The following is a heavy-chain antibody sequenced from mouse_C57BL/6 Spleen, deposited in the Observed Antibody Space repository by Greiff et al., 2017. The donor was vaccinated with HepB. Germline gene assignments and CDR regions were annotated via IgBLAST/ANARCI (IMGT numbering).Heavy chain of an antibody. V-gene: IGHV1-81*01. Sequence: QVQLQQSGAELARPGASVKLSCKASGYTFTSYGISWVKQRTGQGLEWIGEIYPRSGNTYYNEKFKGKATLTADKSSSTAYMELRSLTSEDSAVYFCARVEAFITTVVATIFDVWGTGTTVTVSS. CDR1: GYTFTSYG. D-gene: IGHD1-1*01. CDR2: IYPRSGNT. J-gene: IGHJ1*03. CDR3: ARVEAFITTVVATIFDV.